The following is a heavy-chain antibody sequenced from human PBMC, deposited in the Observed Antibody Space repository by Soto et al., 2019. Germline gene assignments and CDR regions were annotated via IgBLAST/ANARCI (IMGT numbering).Heavy chain of an antibody. D-gene: IGHD2-15*01. J-gene: IGHJ5*02. CDR2: IYPGDSDT. Sequence: PGESLKISCKGSGYSFTSYWIVLVRQMPGKGLEWMGIIYPGDSDTRYSPSFQGQVTISADKSISTAYLQWSSLKASDTAMYYCARPAGGGWPSGGFDPWGQGTLVTVSS. CDR3: ARPAGGGWPSGGFDP. V-gene: IGHV5-51*01. CDR1: GYSFTSYW.